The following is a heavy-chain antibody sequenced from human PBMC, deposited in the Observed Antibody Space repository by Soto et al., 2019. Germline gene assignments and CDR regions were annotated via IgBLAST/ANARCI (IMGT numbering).Heavy chain of an antibody. CDR3: ARSLGWYAIDY. V-gene: IGHV4-4*02. D-gene: IGHD6-19*01. CDR2: MSHIGSV. J-gene: IGHJ4*02. CDR1: GVSIGSNYY. Sequence: QVLLQESGPGLVQPSVTLSLSCVVSGVSIGSNYYWGWVRQPPGKGLEWIGDMSHIGSVNYNPSLKSRVTITMDKSQNQCSRKLNSLTAADTEVYYCARSLGWYAIDYWGQGTLVLVS.